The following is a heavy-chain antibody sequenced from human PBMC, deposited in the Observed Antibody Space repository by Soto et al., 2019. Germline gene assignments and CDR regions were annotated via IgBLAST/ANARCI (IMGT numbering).Heavy chain of an antibody. V-gene: IGHV4-4*02. D-gene: IGHD1-26*01. CDR1: GGSISSSNC. CDR2: IYHSGST. J-gene: IGHJ4*02. Sequence: KPSETLSLTCAVSGGSISSSNCWSWVRQPPGKGLEWIGEIYHSGSTNYNPSLKSRVTISVDKSKNQFSLKLSSVTAADTAVYYCASIRMGANRIFDYCGQGTLVTVSS. CDR3: ASIRMGANRIFDY.